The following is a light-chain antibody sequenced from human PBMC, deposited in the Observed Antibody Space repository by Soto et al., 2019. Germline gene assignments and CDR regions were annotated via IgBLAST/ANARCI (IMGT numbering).Light chain of an antibody. J-gene: IGKJ1*01. Sequence: DIQMTQSPSTLSASVGDRVTITCRASQSISTYLNWYQQKLGKAPTLLIYAASSLQSGVPSRFRGGGSRTDCPVTISILQPERVAPYFRQQCYRSPRTCAQGTNVEI. V-gene: IGKV1-39*01. CDR1: QSISTY. CDR2: AAS. CDR3: QQCYRSPRT.